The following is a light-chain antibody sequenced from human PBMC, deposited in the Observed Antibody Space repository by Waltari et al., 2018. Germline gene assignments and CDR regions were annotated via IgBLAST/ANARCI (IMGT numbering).Light chain of an antibody. Sequence: QSALTQPASVSGSPGQSITISGPGTNGDIGNYNYVSWYQQHPGKAPQLMIYEVNNRPSGVSSRFSGSKSGNTASLTISGLQAEDEADYYCCSFTRTSTWVFGGGTKLTVL. V-gene: IGLV2-14*01. CDR1: NGDIGNYNY. CDR2: EVN. CDR3: CSFTRTSTWV. J-gene: IGLJ3*02.